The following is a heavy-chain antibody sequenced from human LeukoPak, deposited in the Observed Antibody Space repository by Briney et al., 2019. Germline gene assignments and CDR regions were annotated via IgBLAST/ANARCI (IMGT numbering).Heavy chain of an antibody. CDR3: ARGDGYAFDI. J-gene: IGHJ3*02. CDR1: GFTFTTYT. Sequence: GGSLRLSCAASGFTFTTYTMNWIRQAPGKGLEWVSSITSTSSHMFYADSVKGRFTISRHNSKNTLYLQMNSLRAEDTAVYYCARGDGYAFDIWGQGTMVTVSS. V-gene: IGHV3-21*04. D-gene: IGHD3-10*01. CDR2: ITSTSSHM.